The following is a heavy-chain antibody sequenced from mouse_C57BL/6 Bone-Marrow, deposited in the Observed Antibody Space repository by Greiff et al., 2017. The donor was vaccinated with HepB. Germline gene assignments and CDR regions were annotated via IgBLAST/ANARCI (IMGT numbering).Heavy chain of an antibody. Sequence: QVQLQQPGAELVQPGASVKLSCKASGYTFTSYWMHWVKQRPGQGLEWIGMIHPNSGSTNYNEKFKSKATLTVDKSSSTAYMQLSSLTSEDSAVYYCARSGRRNAMDYWGQGTSVTVSA. J-gene: IGHJ4*01. CDR1: GYTFTSYW. CDR2: IHPNSGST. V-gene: IGHV1-64*01. D-gene: IGHD3-1*01. CDR3: ARSGRRNAMDY.